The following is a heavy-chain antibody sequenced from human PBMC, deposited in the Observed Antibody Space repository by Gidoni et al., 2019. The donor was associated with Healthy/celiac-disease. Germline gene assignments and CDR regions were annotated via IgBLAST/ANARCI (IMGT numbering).Heavy chain of an antibody. J-gene: IGHJ4*02. CDR3: ARHGTTVVDGHFDY. Sequence: QVQLQESSPGLVKPSETLSLTCTVSGGSISSYYWSWIRQPPGKGLEWIGYIYYSGSTNYNPSLKSRVTISVDTSKNQFSLKLSSVTAADTAVYYCARHGTTVVDGHFDYWGQGTLVTVSS. D-gene: IGHD4-17*01. V-gene: IGHV4-59*08. CDR2: IYYSGST. CDR1: GGSISSYY.